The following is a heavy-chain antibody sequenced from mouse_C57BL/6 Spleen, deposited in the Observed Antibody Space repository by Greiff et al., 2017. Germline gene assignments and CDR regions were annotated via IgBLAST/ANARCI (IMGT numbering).Heavy chain of an antibody. D-gene: IGHD2-3*01. CDR1: GFTFSSYA. Sequence: EVKLMESGGGLVKPGGSLKLSCAASGFTFSSYAMSWVRQTPEKRLEWVATISDGGSYTYYPDNVKGRFTISRDNAKNNLYLQMSHLKSEDTAMYYCARDSDGYSHFDYWGQGTTLTVSS. CDR2: ISDGGSYT. V-gene: IGHV5-4*01. CDR3: ARDSDGYSHFDY. J-gene: IGHJ2*01.